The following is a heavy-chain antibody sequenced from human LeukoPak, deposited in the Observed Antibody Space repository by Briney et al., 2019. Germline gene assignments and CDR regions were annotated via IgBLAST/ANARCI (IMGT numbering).Heavy chain of an antibody. CDR3: ARSGGTTYYYGSGSYYNEGFVDY. D-gene: IGHD3-10*01. Sequence: ASVKVSCKASGYTFTSYGISWVRQAPGQGLEWMGWISAYNGNTNYAQKLQGRVTMTTDTSTSTAYMELRSLRSDDTAVYYCARSGGTTYYYGSGSYYNEGFVDYWGQGTLVTVSS. J-gene: IGHJ4*02. V-gene: IGHV1-18*01. CDR2: ISAYNGNT. CDR1: GYTFTSYG.